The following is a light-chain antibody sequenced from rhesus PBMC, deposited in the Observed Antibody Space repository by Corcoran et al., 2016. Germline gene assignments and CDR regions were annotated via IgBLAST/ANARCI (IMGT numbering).Light chain of an antibody. CDR1: QSVSSS. Sequence: EIVMTQSPATLSLSPGERATLSCRASQSVSSSLAWYQQKPGQAPRLLIYGSSNRATGIPDRFSGSGSGTDFTLAINSLEPEDVAVYYCLQYGNWPLTFGGGTKVELK. CDR2: GSS. CDR3: LQYGNWPLT. J-gene: IGKJ4*01. V-gene: IGKV3-24*01.